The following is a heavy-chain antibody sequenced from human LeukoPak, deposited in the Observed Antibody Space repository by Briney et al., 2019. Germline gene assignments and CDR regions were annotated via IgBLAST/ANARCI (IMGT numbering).Heavy chain of an antibody. D-gene: IGHD3-22*01. V-gene: IGHV5-51*01. CDR2: IYSGDSDT. CDR1: GYSFTSYW. CDR3: ATRPYYDNSGYDY. J-gene: IGHJ4*02. Sequence: GEALKISCKGSGYSFTSYWIGWVRPMPGKGLEGMGIIYSGDSDTRYSPSFQGQVTISADKSISTAYLQWSSLTASDTAMYYCATRPYYDNSGYDYWGQGTLVTVSS.